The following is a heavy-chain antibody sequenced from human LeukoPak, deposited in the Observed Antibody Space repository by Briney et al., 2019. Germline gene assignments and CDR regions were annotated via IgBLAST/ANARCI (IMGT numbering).Heavy chain of an antibody. J-gene: IGHJ4*02. CDR2: IWYDGSNK. CDR3: ARTYGYSYGHIDY. D-gene: IGHD5-18*01. V-gene: IGHV3-33*01. CDR1: GFTFSSYG. Sequence: GRFLRLSCAASGFTFSSYGMHWVRQAPGKGLEWVAVIWYDGSNKYYADSVKGRFTISRDNSKNTLYLQMNSLRAEDTAVYYCARTYGYSYGHIDYWGQGTLVTVSS.